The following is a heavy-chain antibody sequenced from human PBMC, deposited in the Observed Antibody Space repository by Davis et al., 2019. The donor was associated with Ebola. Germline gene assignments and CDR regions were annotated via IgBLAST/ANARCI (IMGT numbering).Heavy chain of an antibody. D-gene: IGHD3-22*01. J-gene: IGHJ3*02. CDR3: ARAPRLTYNYDRSGYYGAFDI. Sequence: LRLSCAVSGGSISSGAYSWSWIRQPPGKGLEWIGFIFDSGSTYYNPSLKSRVTISIDTSRNHFSLNLSSVTAADTAVYYCARAPRLTYNYDRSGYYGAFDIWGQGTMVTVSS. CDR1: GGSISSGAYS. V-gene: IGHV4-30-4*07. CDR2: IFDSGST.